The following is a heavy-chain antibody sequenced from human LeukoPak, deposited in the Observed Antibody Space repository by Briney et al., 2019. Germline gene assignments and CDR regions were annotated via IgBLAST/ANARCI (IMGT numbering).Heavy chain of an antibody. CDR3: AAGYESIWVGATKPDAFDI. V-gene: IGHV4-4*07. J-gene: IGHJ3*02. CDR1: GGSLSSYY. Sequence: SETLSLTCTVSGGSLSSYYGSWVRQPAGKGLEWIGRIYTSGSTNYNTPLKSRVTISVDTSKKKFSRKWSCVNAEDTAGYYFAAGYESIWVGATKPDAFDIWRQGTMVTVSS. D-gene: IGHD1-26*01. CDR2: IYTSGST.